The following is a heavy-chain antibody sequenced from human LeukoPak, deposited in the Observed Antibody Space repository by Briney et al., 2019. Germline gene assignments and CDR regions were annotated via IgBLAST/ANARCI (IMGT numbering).Heavy chain of an antibody. CDR3: ARVSPTRGAGTYYYDSSGYRLDY. V-gene: IGHV4-34*01. D-gene: IGHD3-22*01. J-gene: IGHJ4*02. CDR2: INHSGST. Sequence: SETLSLTCAVYGGSFSGYYWSWIRQPPGKGLEWIGEINHSGSTNYNPSLKSRVTISVDTSKNQFSLKLSSVTAADTAVYYCARVSPTRGAGTYYYDSSGYRLDYWGQGTLVTVSS. CDR1: GGSFSGYY.